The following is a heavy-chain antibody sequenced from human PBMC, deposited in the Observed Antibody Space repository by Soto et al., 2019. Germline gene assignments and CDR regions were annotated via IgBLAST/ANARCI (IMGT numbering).Heavy chain of an antibody. J-gene: IGHJ4*02. CDR3: ARATYYYDSSGYSDRVLDY. V-gene: IGHV4-31*03. Sequence: QVQLQESGPGLVKPSQTLSLTCTVSGGSISSGGYYWSWIRQHPGQGLEWIGYIFYSGNTYYTPSLKSRVTISVDTSKNQFSLKLSSVTAADTAVYYCARATYYYDSSGYSDRVLDYWGQGTLVTVAS. CDR1: GGSISSGGYY. CDR2: IFYSGNT. D-gene: IGHD3-22*01.